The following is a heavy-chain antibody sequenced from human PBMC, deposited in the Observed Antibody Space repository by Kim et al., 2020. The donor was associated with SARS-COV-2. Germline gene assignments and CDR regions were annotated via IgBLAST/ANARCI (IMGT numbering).Heavy chain of an antibody. Sequence: GGSLRLSCAASGFTFSGSAMHWVRQASGKGLEWVGRIRSKANSYATEYAASVKGRFTISRDDSKNTAYLQMNSLKTEDTAVYYCSGLDSSSWYGLNYWGQGTLVTVSS. V-gene: IGHV3-73*01. CDR2: IRSKANSYAT. CDR3: SGLDSSSWYGLNY. D-gene: IGHD6-13*01. J-gene: IGHJ4*02. CDR1: GFTFSGSA.